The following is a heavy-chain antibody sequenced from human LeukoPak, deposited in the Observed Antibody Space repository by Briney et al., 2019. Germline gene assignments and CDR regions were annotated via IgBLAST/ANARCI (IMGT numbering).Heavy chain of an antibody. CDR1: GFTFSSYA. CDR3: ARDRRLQYYYGMDV. Sequence: PGGSLRLSCAASGFTFSSYAMHWVRQAPGKGLEWVAVISYDGSNKYYADSVKGRFTISRDNSKNTLYLQMNSLRAEDTAVYYCARDRRLQYYYGMDVWGQGTTVTVSS. D-gene: IGHD5-24*01. CDR2: ISYDGSNK. J-gene: IGHJ6*02. V-gene: IGHV3-30-3*01.